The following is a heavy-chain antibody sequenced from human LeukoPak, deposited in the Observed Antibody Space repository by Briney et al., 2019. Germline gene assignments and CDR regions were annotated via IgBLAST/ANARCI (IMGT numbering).Heavy chain of an antibody. V-gene: IGHV4-39*01. J-gene: IGHJ4*02. D-gene: IGHD2-21*01. CDR1: GGSISSSYYY. Sequence: PSETLSLTCTVSGGSISSSYYYWGWIRQPPGKGLEWMGSIYYSGSTYYNPSLKSRVTISVDTSKNQFSLKLSSVTAADTAVYYCARHRRDDYFDYWDQGTLVTVSS. CDR2: IYYSGST. CDR3: ARHRRDDYFDY.